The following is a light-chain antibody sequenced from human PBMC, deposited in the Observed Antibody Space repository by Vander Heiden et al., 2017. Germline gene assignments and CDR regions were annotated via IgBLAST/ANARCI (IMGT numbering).Light chain of an antibody. V-gene: IGLV1-44*01. Sequence: QSVLTPPPSASGTPGQRVSISCSGSSSNIGSHTVNWYQQYPGAAPKLLIYLDHQRPSGVADRFSGSKSGTSASLAISGLQYEDEADYYCAVRDDNLRAVVFGGGTKLTVL. CDR1: SSNIGSHT. J-gene: IGLJ3*02. CDR2: LDH. CDR3: AVRDDNLRAVV.